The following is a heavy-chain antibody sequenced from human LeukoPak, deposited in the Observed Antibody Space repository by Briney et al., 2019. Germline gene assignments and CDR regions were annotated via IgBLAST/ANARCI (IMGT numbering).Heavy chain of an antibody. Sequence: GGSLRLSCAASGFTFSDYAMTWLRQAPGKGLEWVATISTSGSRTYSLDSVKGRFAFSRDNSKNTLFLEMNSLRAEDTAIYYCAKCRAGSDADCYGLDYWGQGTLVTVSS. J-gene: IGHJ4*02. CDR2: ISTSGSRT. V-gene: IGHV3-23*01. D-gene: IGHD2-21*02. CDR1: GFTFSDYA. CDR3: AKCRAGSDADCYGLDY.